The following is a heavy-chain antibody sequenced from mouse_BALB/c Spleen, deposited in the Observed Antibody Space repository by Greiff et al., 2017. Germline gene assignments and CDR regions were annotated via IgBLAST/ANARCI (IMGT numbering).Heavy chain of an antibody. CDR3: ARADYGSSSWFAY. J-gene: IGHJ3*01. CDR1: GYSITSDYA. Sequence: EVKLQESGPGLVKPSQSLSLTCTVTGYSITSDYAWNWIRQFPGNKLEWMGYISYSGSTSYNPSLKSRISITRDTSKNQFFLQLNSVTTEDTATYYCARADYGSSSWFAYWGQGTLVTVSA. D-gene: IGHD1-1*01. V-gene: IGHV3-2*02. CDR2: ISYSGST.